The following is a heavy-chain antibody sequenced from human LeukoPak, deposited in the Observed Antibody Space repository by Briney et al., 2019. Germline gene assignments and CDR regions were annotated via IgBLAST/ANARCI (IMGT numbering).Heavy chain of an antibody. D-gene: IGHD3-22*01. J-gene: IGHJ4*02. Sequence: GGSLRLSCAASGFTFSSYEMNWVRQAPGKGLEWVLYISSSGSTIYYADSVKGRFTISRDNAKNSLYLQMNSLRAEDTAVYYCARDYDSSGYYDPHWGQGTLVTVSS. CDR1: GFTFSSYE. V-gene: IGHV3-48*03. CDR3: ARDYDSSGYYDPH. CDR2: ISSSGSTI.